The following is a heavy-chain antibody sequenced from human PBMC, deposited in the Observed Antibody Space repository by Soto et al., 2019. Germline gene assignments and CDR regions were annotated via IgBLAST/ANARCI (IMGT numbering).Heavy chain of an antibody. Sequence: QVQLQESGPGLVKPSGTLSLTCAVSDVSIISSNWWSWVLQPPGNGLEWIGEIYHSGNTNYNPYLRRRVTISVGTSKNQFSLKLTSVTAADTAMYYCARGVDCSGGRCFRGDWVYAMDLWGRRTTVTVSS. J-gene: IGHJ6*02. CDR2: IYHSGNT. CDR3: ARGVDCSGGRCFRGDWVYAMDL. V-gene: IGHV4-4*02. CDR1: DVSIISSNW. D-gene: IGHD2-15*01.